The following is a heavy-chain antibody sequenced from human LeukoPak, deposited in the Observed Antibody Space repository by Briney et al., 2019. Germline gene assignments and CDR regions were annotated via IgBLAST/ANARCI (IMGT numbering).Heavy chain of an antibody. CDR1: GGTFSSYA. D-gene: IGHD2-15*01. V-gene: IGHV1-69*05. CDR3: ARVFVVVVAATRQYYFDY. Sequence: AVKVSCKASGGTFSSYAISWMRQPPGQGLEWMGGIIPIFGTANYAQKFQGRVTITTDESTSTAYMELSRLRSEDTAVYYCARVFVVVVAATRQYYFDYWGQGTLVTVSS. CDR2: IIPIFGTA. J-gene: IGHJ4*02.